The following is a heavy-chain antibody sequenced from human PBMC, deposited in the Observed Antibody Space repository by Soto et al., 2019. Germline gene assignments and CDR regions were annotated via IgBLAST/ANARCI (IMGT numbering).Heavy chain of an antibody. CDR1: GGSISSGGYY. CDR3: ARWTTVMYYFDY. Sequence: PSETLSLTCTVSGGSISSGGYYWSWIRQHPGKGLEWIEYIYYSGSTYYNPSLKSRVTISVDTSKNQFSLKLSSVTAADTAVYYCARWTTVMYYFDYWGQGTLVTVSS. CDR2: IYYSGST. D-gene: IGHD4-17*01. J-gene: IGHJ4*02. V-gene: IGHV4-31*03.